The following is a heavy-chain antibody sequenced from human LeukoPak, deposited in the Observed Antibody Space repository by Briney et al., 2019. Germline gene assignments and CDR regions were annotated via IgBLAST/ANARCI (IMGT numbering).Heavy chain of an antibody. CDR2: IYHSGST. D-gene: IGHD5-24*01. J-gene: IGHJ4*02. V-gene: IGHV4-4*02. Sequence: SETLSLTCAVSGGSISSSNWWSWVRQPPGKGLEWIGEIYHSGSTNYNPSLKSRVTISVDKSKNQFSLKLSSVTAADTAVYYCARAEVGFNSSLLNYWGQGTLVTVSS. CDR3: ARAEVGFNSSLLNY. CDR1: GGSISSSNW.